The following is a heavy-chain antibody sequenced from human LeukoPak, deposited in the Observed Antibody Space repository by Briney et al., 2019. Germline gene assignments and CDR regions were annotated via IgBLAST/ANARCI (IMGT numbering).Heavy chain of an antibody. CDR2: INHSGST. CDR1: GYSISSGYY. Sequence: SETLSLTCTVSGYSISSGYYWGWIRQPPGKGLEWIGEINHSGSTNYNPSLKSRVTISVDTSKNQFSLKLSSVTAADTAVYYCARHREDPPEYSSSWFRGFDPWGQGTLVTVSS. V-gene: IGHV4-38-2*02. D-gene: IGHD6-13*01. J-gene: IGHJ5*02. CDR3: ARHREDPPEYSSSWFRGFDP.